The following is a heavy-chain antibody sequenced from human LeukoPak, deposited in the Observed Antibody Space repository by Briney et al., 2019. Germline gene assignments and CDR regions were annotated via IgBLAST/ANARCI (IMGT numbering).Heavy chain of an antibody. CDR1: GFTFSSHE. CDR3: ARRFDS. Sequence: GSLRLSCAASGFTFSSHEMNWVRQAPGKGLEWVSYISSSGSTVYYADSVKGRFTISRDNAKNSLYLQLNSPRAEDTALYYCARRFDSWGQGTLVTVSS. CDR2: ISSSGSTV. V-gene: IGHV3-48*03. J-gene: IGHJ4*02.